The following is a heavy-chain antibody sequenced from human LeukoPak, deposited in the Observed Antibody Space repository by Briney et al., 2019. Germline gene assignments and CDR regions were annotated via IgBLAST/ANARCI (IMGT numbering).Heavy chain of an antibody. CDR1: GFTFSGYW. V-gene: IGHV3-7*03. CDR3: ARDGSIAPPLAYCGGDCSMSDY. CDR2: IKQDGSEK. Sequence: GGSLRLSCAASGFTFSGYWMSWVRQAPGKGLEWVANIKQDGSEKYYVDSVKGRFTISRDNAKNSLYLQMNSLRAEDTAVYYCARDGSIAPPLAYCGGDCSMSDYWGQGTLVTVSS. D-gene: IGHD2-21*02. J-gene: IGHJ4*02.